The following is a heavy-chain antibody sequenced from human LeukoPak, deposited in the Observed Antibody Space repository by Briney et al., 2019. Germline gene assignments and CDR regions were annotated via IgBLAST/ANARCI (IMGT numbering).Heavy chain of an antibody. CDR1: GFTFSSYS. CDR3: ARAAPDYGDANDY. D-gene: IGHD4-17*01. J-gene: IGHJ4*02. Sequence: GALRLSCAASGFTFSSYSMNWVRQAPGKGLEWVSSISSSSSSYIYYADSVKGRFTISRDNAKNSLYLQMNSLRAEDTAVYYCARAAPDYGDANDYWGQGTLVTVSS. V-gene: IGHV3-21*01. CDR2: ISSSSSSYI.